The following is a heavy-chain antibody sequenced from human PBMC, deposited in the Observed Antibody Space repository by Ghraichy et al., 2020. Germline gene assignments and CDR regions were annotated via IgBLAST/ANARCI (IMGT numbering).Heavy chain of an antibody. D-gene: IGHD6-13*01. V-gene: IGHV3-7*03. CDR1: GFTSSSHW. CDR3: ARGQIAAGGWLDGFDI. J-gene: IGHJ3*02. Sequence: GGSLRLSCAASGFTSSSHWMNWVRQAPGKGLEWVANIKEDGSGKYYVDSVKGRFTISRDNAKNSLYLQMNSLRAEDTAVYYCARGQIAAGGWLDGFDIWGQGTMVTVSS. CDR2: IKEDGSGK.